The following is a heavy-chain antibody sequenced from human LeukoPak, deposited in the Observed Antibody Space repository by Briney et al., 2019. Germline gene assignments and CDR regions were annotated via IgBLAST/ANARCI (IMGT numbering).Heavy chain of an antibody. CDR1: GFTFSNYA. V-gene: IGHV3-30-3*01. J-gene: IGHJ4*02. CDR3: ARVAKGMLYYFDY. Sequence: PGGSLRLSCAASGFTFSNYAMHWARQAPGKGMEWVAVISYDGSNKYYADSVKGRFTISRDNSKNTLYLQMNSLRAEDTAVYYCARVAKGMLYYFDYWGQGTLVTVSS. CDR2: ISYDGSNK. D-gene: IGHD3-10*01.